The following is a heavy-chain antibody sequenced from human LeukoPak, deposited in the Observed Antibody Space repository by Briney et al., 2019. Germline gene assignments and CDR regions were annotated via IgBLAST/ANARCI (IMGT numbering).Heavy chain of an antibody. Sequence: KPSETLSLTCAVYGGSFSGYYWSWIRQPPGKGLEWIGDINHSGSTNYNPSLKSRVTISVDTSKNQFSLRLNSVTAADTAVYYCARFGASSSRFFDQWGQGTLVTVFS. D-gene: IGHD6-6*01. J-gene: IGHJ4*02. V-gene: IGHV4-34*01. CDR2: INHSGST. CDR1: GGSFSGYY. CDR3: ARFGASSSRFFDQ.